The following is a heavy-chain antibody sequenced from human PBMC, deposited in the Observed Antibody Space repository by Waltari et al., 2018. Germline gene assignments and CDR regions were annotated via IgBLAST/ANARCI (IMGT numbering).Heavy chain of an antibody. D-gene: IGHD7-27*01. Sequence: EVQLVESGGGLVKPGGSLRLSCPASGFTFSSYSMNWVRQAPGKGLEWVSAISSTGSYTHYADSVKGRFSISRDNAKNSLYLQMNSLRAEDTAVYYCARGGWGFYLDDWGQGTLVT. V-gene: IGHV3-21*01. J-gene: IGHJ4*02. CDR3: ARGGWGFYLDD. CDR1: GFTFSSYS. CDR2: ISSTGSYT.